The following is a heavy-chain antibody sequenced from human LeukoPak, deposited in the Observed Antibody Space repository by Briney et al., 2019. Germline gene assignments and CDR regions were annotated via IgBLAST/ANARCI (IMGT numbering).Heavy chain of an antibody. D-gene: IGHD6-19*01. CDR2: ISGSGGST. CDR3: AKSSSGWYHPSDY. V-gene: IGHV3-23*01. Sequence: GGSLRLSFAASGFTFSSYAMSWVPQAPGKGRNWASAISGSGGSTYYADSVKGRFTISRDNSKNTLYLQMNSLRAEDTAVYYCAKSSSGWYHPSDYWGQGTLVTVSS. J-gene: IGHJ4*02. CDR1: GFTFSSYA.